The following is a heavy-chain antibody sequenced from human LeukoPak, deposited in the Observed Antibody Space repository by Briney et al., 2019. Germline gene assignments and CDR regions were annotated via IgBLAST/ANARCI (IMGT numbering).Heavy chain of an antibody. CDR3: AREPSRGITIFGVVKGFDY. V-gene: IGHV1-46*01. CDR1: GYTFTSYY. J-gene: IGHJ4*02. D-gene: IGHD3-3*01. CDR2: INPSGGST. Sequence: ASVKVSCKASGYTFTSYYMHWVRQAPGQGLEWMGIINPSGGSTSYAQKFQGRVTMTRDTSTSTVYMELSSLRSEDTAVYYCAREPSRGITIFGVVKGFDYWGQGTLVTVSS.